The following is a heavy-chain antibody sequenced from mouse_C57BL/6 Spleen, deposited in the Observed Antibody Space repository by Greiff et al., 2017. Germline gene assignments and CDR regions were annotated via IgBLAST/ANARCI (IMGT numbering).Heavy chain of an antibody. D-gene: IGHD1-1*01. CDR2: ISYDGSN. CDR1: GYSITSGYY. Sequence: VQLKESGPGLVKPSQSLSLTCSVTGYSITSGYYWNWIRQFPGNKLEWMGYISYDGSNNYNPSLKNRISITRDTSKNQFFLKLNSVTTEDTATYYCARGRYYGSSCFDVWGTGTTVTVSS. CDR3: ARGRYYGSSCFDV. J-gene: IGHJ1*03. V-gene: IGHV3-6*01.